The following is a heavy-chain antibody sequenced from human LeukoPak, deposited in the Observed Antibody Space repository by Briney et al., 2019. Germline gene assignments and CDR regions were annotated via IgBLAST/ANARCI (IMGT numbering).Heavy chain of an antibody. D-gene: IGHD3-16*02. J-gene: IGHJ4*02. Sequence: GGSLRLSCAASGFNFNSYSLTWVRQAPGKGLEWLAYIPASGSTTFSADSVKGRFTISRDNAKNSVYLQMTSLKADDTAVYYCVREDVYRWGFDHWGRGILVTVSS. V-gene: IGHV3-48*04. CDR3: VREDVYRWGFDH. CDR2: IPASGSTT. CDR1: GFNFNSYS.